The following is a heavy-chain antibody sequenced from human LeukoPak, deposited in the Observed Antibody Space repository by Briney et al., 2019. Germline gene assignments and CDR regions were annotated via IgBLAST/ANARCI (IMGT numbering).Heavy chain of an antibody. CDR2: INHSGST. CDR1: GGSFSGYY. V-gene: IGHV4-34*01. D-gene: IGHD6-19*01. CDR3: ASRISSGVDY. Sequence: ETLSLTCAVYGGSFSGYYWSWIRQPPGKGLEWIGEINHSGSTNYNPSLRSRVTISVDTSKNQFSLNLNSMTAADTAVYYCASRISSGVDYWGQGTLVIVSS. J-gene: IGHJ4*02.